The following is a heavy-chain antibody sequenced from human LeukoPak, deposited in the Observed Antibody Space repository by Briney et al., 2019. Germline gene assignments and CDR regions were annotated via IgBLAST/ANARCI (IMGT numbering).Heavy chain of an antibody. J-gene: IGHJ4*02. CDR2: ISGDGGST. CDR1: GYTFDDYA. Sequence: PGGSLRLSCAASGYTFDDYAMHWVRQAPGKGLEWVSLISGDGGSTYYADSVKGRFTISRDNSKNSLYLQMNSLRTEDTALYYCAKATNYYDSSGHTDYWGQGTLVTVSS. V-gene: IGHV3-43*02. CDR3: AKATNYYDSSGHTDY. D-gene: IGHD3-22*01.